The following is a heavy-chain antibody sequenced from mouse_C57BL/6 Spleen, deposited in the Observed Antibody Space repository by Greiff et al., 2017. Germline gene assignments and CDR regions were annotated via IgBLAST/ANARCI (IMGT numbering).Heavy chain of an antibody. CDR3: AREANFYDGYSFDY. Sequence: QVQLQQPGAELVKPGASVKLSCKASGYTFTSYWMHWVKQRPGQGLEWIGRIDPNSGGTKYNEKFKSKATLTVDKPSSTAYMQLSSLTSEDSAVYYCAREANFYDGYSFDYWGQGTTLTVSS. CDR1: GYTFTSYW. CDR2: IDPNSGGT. D-gene: IGHD2-3*01. V-gene: IGHV1-72*01. J-gene: IGHJ2*01.